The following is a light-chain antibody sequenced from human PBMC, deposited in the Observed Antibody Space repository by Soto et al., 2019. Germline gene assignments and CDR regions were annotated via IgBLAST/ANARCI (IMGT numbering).Light chain of an antibody. CDR1: QSINSE. CDR2: GAS. Sequence: EIVMTQSPATLSLSPGERAALSCRASQSINSELAWYQQKPGQPPRLLIYGASTRSTGVPARFTGSQSGSEFTLTISGLQFEDFAVYYCQQGHNWPLTFGQGIRLEI. J-gene: IGKJ2*01. CDR3: QQGHNWPLT. V-gene: IGKV3-15*01.